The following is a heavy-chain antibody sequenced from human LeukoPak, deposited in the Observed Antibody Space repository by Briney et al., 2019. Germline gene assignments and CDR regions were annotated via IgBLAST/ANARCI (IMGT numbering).Heavy chain of an antibody. J-gene: IGHJ4*02. CDR1: GFTSGFTCGDYA. CDR3: TRTYYDSSGYLFDY. D-gene: IGHD3-22*01. CDR2: IRTKAYGGTT. Sequence: GGSLRLSCTASGFTSGFTCGDYAMSWARQAPGKGLEWVGFIRTKAYGGTTEYAASVKGRFTISRDGSKSIACLQMNSLKTEDTAVYYCTRTYYDSSGYLFDYWGQGTLVTVSS. V-gene: IGHV3-49*04.